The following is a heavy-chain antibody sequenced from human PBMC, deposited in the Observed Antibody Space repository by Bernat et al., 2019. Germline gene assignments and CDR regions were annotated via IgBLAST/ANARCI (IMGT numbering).Heavy chain of an antibody. CDR3: ARDEGGNSWELLPAFDY. J-gene: IGHJ4*02. CDR1: GFTFSSYA. D-gene: IGHD1-26*01. Sequence: QVQLVESGGGVVQPGRSLRLSCAASGFTFSSYAMHWVRQAPGKGLEWVAVISYDGSNKYYADSVKGRFTISRDNSKNTLYLQMNSLRAEDTAVYYCARDEGGNSWELLPAFDYWGQGTLVTVSS. CDR2: ISYDGSNK. V-gene: IGHV3-30-3*01.